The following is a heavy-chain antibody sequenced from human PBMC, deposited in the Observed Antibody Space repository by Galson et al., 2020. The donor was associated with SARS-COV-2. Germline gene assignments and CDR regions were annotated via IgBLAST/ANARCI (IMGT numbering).Heavy chain of an antibody. D-gene: IGHD3-22*01. Sequence: GGSLRLSCVASRFTFSNYWMSWVRQAPGRGLEWLANIKEDGSDKYYVDSVKGRFTISRDNAKNSLYLQMNSLRAEDTAVYYCARDTTWASYDSRGYYDSWGQGTLVTVSS. CDR3: ARDTTWASYDSRGYYDS. V-gene: IGHV3-7*01. CDR1: RFTFSNYW. CDR2: IKEDGSDK. J-gene: IGHJ4*02.